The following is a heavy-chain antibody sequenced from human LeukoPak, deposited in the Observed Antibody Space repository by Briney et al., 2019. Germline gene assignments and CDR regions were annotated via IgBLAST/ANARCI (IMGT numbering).Heavy chain of an antibody. J-gene: IGHJ4*02. Sequence: GGSLRLSCAASGFTFSSYAMHWVRQAPGKGLEYVSAISSNGGSTYYANSVKGRFTISRDNSKNTLYLQMGSLRAEDMAVYYCARGYDFWSGYWSHSDYWGPGTLVNVSS. CDR2: ISSNGGST. V-gene: IGHV3-64*01. D-gene: IGHD3-3*01. CDR3: ARGYDFWSGYWSHSDY. CDR1: GFTFSSYA.